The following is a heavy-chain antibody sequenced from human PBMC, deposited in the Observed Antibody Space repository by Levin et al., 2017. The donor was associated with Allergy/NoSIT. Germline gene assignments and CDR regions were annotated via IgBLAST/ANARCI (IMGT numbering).Heavy chain of an antibody. CDR2: IERDGGKT. V-gene: IGHV3-7*01. CDR1: GFTFASFW. Sequence: RAGGSLRLSCAASGFTFASFWMTWVRQAPGKGLEWVANIERDGGKTYYVDSVKGRFTISRDNAKNSVYLQMNSLRVDDTAVYYCAREEGWGYHYGMDVWGQGTTVTVSS. J-gene: IGHJ6*02. D-gene: IGHD3-16*02. CDR3: AREEGWGYHYGMDV.